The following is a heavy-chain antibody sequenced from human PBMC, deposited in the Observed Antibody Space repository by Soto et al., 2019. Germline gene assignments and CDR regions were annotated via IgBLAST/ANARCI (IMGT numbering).Heavy chain of an antibody. J-gene: IGHJ5*02. Sequence: EVQLLESGGGLVQPGGSLRLSCAASGFTFSNYAMSWVRQAPGKGLEWVSAISGSGISTYYADSVKGRFTISRDNSKNTLYLQMNTLRAEDTAMYHCARDHTFGEPPWGQGTLVTVSS. CDR3: ARDHTFGEPP. V-gene: IGHV3-23*01. CDR1: GFTFSNYA. D-gene: IGHD3-16*01. CDR2: ISGSGIST.